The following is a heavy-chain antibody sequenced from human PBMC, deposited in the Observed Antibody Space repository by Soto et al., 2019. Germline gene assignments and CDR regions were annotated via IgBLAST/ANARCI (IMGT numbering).Heavy chain of an antibody. CDR2: ISSSSSTI. J-gene: IGHJ6*02. D-gene: IGHD6-6*01. CDR3: AKTAGIAARPDYHYGMDV. CDR1: GFTFSSYS. V-gene: IGHV3-48*02. Sequence: GGSLRLSCAASGFTFSSYSMNWVRQAPGKGLEWVSYISSSSSTIYYADSVKGRFTISRDNAKNSLYLQMNSLRDEDTAVYYCAKTAGIAARPDYHYGMDVWGQGTTVTVSS.